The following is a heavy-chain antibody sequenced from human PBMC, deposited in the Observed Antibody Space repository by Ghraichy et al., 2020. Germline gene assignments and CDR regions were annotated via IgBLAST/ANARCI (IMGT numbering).Heavy chain of an antibody. Sequence: ASVKVSCKASGYIFTSYAMHWVRQAPGQRLEWMGWIDGGSGNTQYSQNFQGRVTINRDTSATTAYMEVPSLTSDDTALYYCAGEPIGGVGKFDYWGQGTQVTVSS. CDR1: GYIFTSYA. CDR2: IDGGSGNT. J-gene: IGHJ4*02. V-gene: IGHV1-3*01. CDR3: AGEPIGGVGKFDY. D-gene: IGHD6-13*01.